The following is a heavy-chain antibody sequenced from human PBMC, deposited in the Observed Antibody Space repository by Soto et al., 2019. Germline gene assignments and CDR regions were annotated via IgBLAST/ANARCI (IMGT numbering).Heavy chain of an antibody. D-gene: IGHD6-13*01. J-gene: IGHJ4*02. CDR1: GFTFSSYA. V-gene: IGHV3-23*01. Sequence: PGGSLRLSCAASGFTFSSYAMNWVRQVPGKGLEWVSVISGSDGSTYYADSVKGRFTISRDNSKNTLNLQMNSLRAEDTAVYYCARRSSSWYFDYWGQGTLVTVSS. CDR2: ISGSDGST. CDR3: ARRSSSWYFDY.